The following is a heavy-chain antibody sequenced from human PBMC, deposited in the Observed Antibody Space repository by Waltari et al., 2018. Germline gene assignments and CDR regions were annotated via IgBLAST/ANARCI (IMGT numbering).Heavy chain of an antibody. J-gene: IGHJ4*02. CDR2: RNPNSGNT. CDR1: GYTFTSYD. CDR3: ARGPRAYCGGDCYSGDY. Sequence: QVQLVQSGAEVKKPGASVKVSCKASGYTFTSYDINWVRQATGQGLEWMGWRNPNSGNTGYAQKFQGRVTRTRNTSISTAYMELSSLRSEDTAVYYCARGPRAYCGGDCYSGDYWGQGTLVTVSS. V-gene: IGHV1-8*01. D-gene: IGHD2-21*02.